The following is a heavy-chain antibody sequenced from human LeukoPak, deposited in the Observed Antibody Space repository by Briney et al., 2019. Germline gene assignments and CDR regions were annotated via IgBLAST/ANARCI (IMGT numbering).Heavy chain of an antibody. J-gene: IGHJ5*02. CDR2: ISGETNNT. CDR1: GLTFSNSA. V-gene: IGHV3-23*01. Sequence: GGSLRLSCVASGLTFSNSAMTWVRQGPGKGLEWVSSISGETNNTYYSDSVKVRFTVSRDNSKNTVFLQMNDLTIEDTAIYYCAKRYSDGGFDPWGQGTLVTVSS. D-gene: IGHD3-10*01. CDR3: AKRYSDGGFDP.